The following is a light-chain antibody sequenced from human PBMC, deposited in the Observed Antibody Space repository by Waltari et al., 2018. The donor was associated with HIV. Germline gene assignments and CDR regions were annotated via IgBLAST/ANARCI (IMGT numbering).Light chain of an antibody. J-gene: IGKJ4*01. CDR1: QSLLYNFNNKNY. CDR3: QQYYRRPLT. V-gene: IGKV4-1*01. Sequence: DILMTQSPDFLAVCLGERATINWRARQSLLYNFNNKNYLTCYQHKAVQPPKLLIYWATTRQSAVPARFSGSWSDTNLTHSINKLQADNVPTYYCQQYYRRPLTFGGETKV. CDR2: WAT.